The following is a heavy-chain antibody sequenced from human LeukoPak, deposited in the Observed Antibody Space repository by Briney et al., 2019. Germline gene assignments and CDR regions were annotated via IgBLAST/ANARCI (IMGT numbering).Heavy chain of an antibody. CDR2: MWYDGSNK. Sequence: SGGSLRLSCAASGFTFSSHGMHWVRQAPGKGLEWVALMWYDGSNKYYADSVKGRFTISRDNSKNTLYLQMNSLRAEDTAVYYCARHRGYCSSTSCYPYYFDWWGQGTLVTVSS. V-gene: IGHV3-33*01. CDR1: GFTFSSHG. D-gene: IGHD2-2*01. CDR3: ARHRGYCSSTSCYPYYFDW. J-gene: IGHJ4*02.